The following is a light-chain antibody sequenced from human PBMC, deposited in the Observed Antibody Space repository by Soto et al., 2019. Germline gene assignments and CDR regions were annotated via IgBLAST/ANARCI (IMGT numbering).Light chain of an antibody. Sequence: QSALDQPAYLSGSPGQSITISCTGTSSDIGAYDYVSWFQQHPGKAPKLMISEVNNRPSGVSNRFSGSKSGNTAYLTISGLQVESEAEYFYFPFTPSFPPVLGYGT. CDR3: FPFTPSFPPV. CDR2: EVN. CDR1: SSDIGAYDY. V-gene: IGLV2-14*01. J-gene: IGLJ1*01.